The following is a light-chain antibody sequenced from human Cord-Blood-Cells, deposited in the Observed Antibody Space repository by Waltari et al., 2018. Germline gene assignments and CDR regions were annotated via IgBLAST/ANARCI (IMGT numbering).Light chain of an antibody. CDR1: QSVSSY. V-gene: IGKV3-11*01. CDR2: DAS. J-gene: IGKJ1*01. Sequence: EIVLTQSPATLSLSPGERATLSCRARQSVSSYLAWYQQKPGQAPRLLIYDASNRATGIPARFSGSGSGTDFTLTSSSLEPEDFAVDYCQQRSNWLTWTFGQGTKVEIK. CDR3: QQRSNWLTWT.